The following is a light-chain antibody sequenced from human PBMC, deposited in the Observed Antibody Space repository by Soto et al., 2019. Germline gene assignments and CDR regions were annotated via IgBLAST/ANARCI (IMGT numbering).Light chain of an antibody. V-gene: IGLV7-43*01. CDR3: LIYCGGAQV. J-gene: IGLJ2*01. CDR1: TGAVTSGYY. CDR2: STS. Sequence: QTVVTQEPSLTVSPGGTVTLTCASSTGAVTSGYYPNWFQQKPGQAPRALISSTSNKHPWTPARFSGSLRGGKAALTLSGVPPEDEAEYGCLIYCGGAQVFGGGTKLTVL.